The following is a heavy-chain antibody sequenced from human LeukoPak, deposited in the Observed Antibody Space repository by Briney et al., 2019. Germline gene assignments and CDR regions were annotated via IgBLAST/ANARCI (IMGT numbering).Heavy chain of an antibody. J-gene: IGHJ4*02. CDR1: GVSISSDTYY. CDR2: IYTSGTT. D-gene: IGHD4-17*01. V-gene: IGHV4-61*02. Sequence: PLETLSLTCTVSGVSISSDTYYWSWIRQPAGKGLEWIGRIYTSGTTTYNPSLKRRVTISVDTSKNQFSLKLSYVTAADTAMYYCARLTTVTPQYDYWGQGTLVTVSS. CDR3: ARLTTVTPQYDY.